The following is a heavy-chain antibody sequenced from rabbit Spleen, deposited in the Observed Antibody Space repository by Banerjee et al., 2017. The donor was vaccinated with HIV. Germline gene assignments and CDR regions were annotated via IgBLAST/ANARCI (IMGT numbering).Heavy chain of an antibody. D-gene: IGHD8-1*01. CDR3: ARDSGSSFSSYGMDL. CDR1: GFSFSSNYY. J-gene: IGHJ3*01. V-gene: IGHV1S45*01. CDR2: IYTGGGGVT. Sequence: QEQLEESGGDLVKPEGSLTLTCTASGFSFSSNYYMCWVRQAPGKGLEWIACIYTGGGGVTYYATWAKGRFTGSKTSSTTVTLQMTSLTAADTATYFCARDSGSSFSSYGMDLWGQGTLVTVS.